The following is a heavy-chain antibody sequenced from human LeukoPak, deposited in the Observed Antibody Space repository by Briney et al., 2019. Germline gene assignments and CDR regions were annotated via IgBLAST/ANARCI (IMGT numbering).Heavy chain of an antibody. Sequence: GMSLRLSCAASGFTFTTYGMHWVRQAPGKGLEWVAIIWYDGSNKYYADSVRGRFTISRDNSKNTLYLQMNSLRVEDTAVYYCARRYFDYWGQGTLVTVSS. J-gene: IGHJ4*02. CDR2: IWYDGSNK. V-gene: IGHV3-33*01. CDR3: ARRYFDY. CDR1: GFTFTTYG.